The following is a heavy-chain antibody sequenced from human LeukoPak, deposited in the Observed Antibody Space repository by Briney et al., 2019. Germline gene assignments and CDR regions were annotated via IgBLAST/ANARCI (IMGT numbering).Heavy chain of an antibody. CDR3: VKSPWYHGSGSYSGTTH. CDR2: ISSSSSYI. V-gene: IGHV3-21*01. J-gene: IGHJ4*01. D-gene: IGHD3-10*01. CDR1: GFTFSSYS. Sequence: PGGSLRLSCAASGFTFSSYSMNWVRQAPGKGLEWVSSISSSSSYIYYADSVKGRFTISRDNAKNSLYLQMNSLRAEDTAVSYCVKSPWYHGSGSYSGTTHWGHGTLVTVSS.